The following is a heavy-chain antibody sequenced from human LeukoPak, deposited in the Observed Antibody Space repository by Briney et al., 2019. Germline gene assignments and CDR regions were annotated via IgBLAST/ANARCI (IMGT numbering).Heavy chain of an antibody. J-gene: IGHJ5*02. CDR1: GGSISSSSYY. V-gene: IGHV4-39*07. Sequence: PSETLSLTCTVSGGSISSSSYYWGWIRQPPGKGLEWIGSIYYSGSTYYNPSLKSRVTISVDTSKDQFSLKLSSVTAADTAVYYCARDAARGFDPWGQGTLVTVSS. D-gene: IGHD6-25*01. CDR2: IYYSGST. CDR3: ARDAARGFDP.